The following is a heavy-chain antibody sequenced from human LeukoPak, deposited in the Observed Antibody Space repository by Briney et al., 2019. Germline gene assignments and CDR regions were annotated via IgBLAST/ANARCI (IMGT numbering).Heavy chain of an antibody. CDR1: GFTFSSYA. V-gene: IGHV3-23*01. J-gene: IGHJ3*02. CDR2: ISGSGGST. Sequence: PGGSLRLSCAASGFTFSSYAMSWVRQAPGKGLEWVSAISGSGGSTYYADSVKGRFTISRDNSKNTLYLQMNSLRAEDTAVYYCASSKWAHDAFDIWGQGTMVTVSS. D-gene: IGHD1-26*01. CDR3: ASSKWAHDAFDI.